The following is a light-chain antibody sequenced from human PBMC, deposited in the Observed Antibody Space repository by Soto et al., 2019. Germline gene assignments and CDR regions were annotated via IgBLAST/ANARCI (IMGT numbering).Light chain of an antibody. CDR2: DAS. J-gene: IGKJ4*01. Sequence: AIQLTQSPSSLSASVGDRVTITCRASQGISSALAWYQQKPGKAPKLLIYDASSLESGVPSRFRGSGSGTDFTLTFSSLQPEDCASYYCQQFNNYPLTFGGGTKVEIK. CDR3: QQFNNYPLT. V-gene: IGKV1D-13*01. CDR1: QGISSA.